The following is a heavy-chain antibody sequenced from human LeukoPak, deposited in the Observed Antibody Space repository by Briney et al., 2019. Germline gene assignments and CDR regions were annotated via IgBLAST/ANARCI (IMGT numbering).Heavy chain of an antibody. CDR2: IYYSGST. CDR1: GGSISSSSYF. V-gene: IGHV4-39*01. Sequence: SETLSLTCTVSGGSISSSSYFWGWIRQPPGKGLEWIGSIYYSGSTYYNPSLKSRVTISVDTAKNQFSLKLSSVTAADTDVYYCASAYIVVVPAAPYYWGQGTLVAVSS. CDR3: ASAYIVVVPAAPYY. D-gene: IGHD2-2*01. J-gene: IGHJ4*02.